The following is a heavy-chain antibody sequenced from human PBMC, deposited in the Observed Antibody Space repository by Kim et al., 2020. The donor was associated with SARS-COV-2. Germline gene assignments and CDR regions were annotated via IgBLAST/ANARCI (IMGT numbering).Heavy chain of an antibody. D-gene: IGHD2-2*01. CDR1: GGSISSYY. V-gene: IGHV4-59*01. CDR3: ARDPGDIVVVPAAYTPGYIQYYYYYGMDV. Sequence: SETLSLTCTVSGGSISSYYWSWIRQPPGKGLEWIGYIYYSGSTNYNPSLKSRVTISVDTSKNQFSLKLSSVTAADTAVYYCARDPGDIVVVPAAYTPGYIQYYYYYGMDVWGQGTTVTVSS. CDR2: IYYSGST. J-gene: IGHJ6*02.